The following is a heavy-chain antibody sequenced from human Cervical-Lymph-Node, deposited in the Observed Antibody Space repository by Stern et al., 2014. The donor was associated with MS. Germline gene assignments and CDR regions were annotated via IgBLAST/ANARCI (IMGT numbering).Heavy chain of an antibody. J-gene: IGHJ4*02. V-gene: IGHV4-59*01. Sequence: VQLVESGPGLVKPSETLSLTCTVSGGSMSSYYWSWIRQSPGKGLEWIGYIHYSEITNYNPSLKSLVTISLDKSKNQFSLKLSSVTAADTAIYYCVASSGGNFDYWGQGTLVTVSS. CDR2: IHYSEIT. CDR1: GGSMSSYY. CDR3: VASSGGNFDY. D-gene: IGHD2-8*02.